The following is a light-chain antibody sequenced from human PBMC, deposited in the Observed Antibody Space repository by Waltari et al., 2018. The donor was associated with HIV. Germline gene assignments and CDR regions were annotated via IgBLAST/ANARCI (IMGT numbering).Light chain of an antibody. CDR3: SSYTSNSTLVV. V-gene: IGLV2-14*01. J-gene: IGLJ2*01. CDR1: SSDVGGYNH. Sequence: ALTQPASVSGSPGQSITISCTGTSSDVGGYNHVSWYQHHPGKAPQLMIYEVSNRPSGVSDRFSGSKSGNTASLTISGLQAEDEADYYCSSYTSNSTLVVFGGGTKLTVL. CDR2: EVS.